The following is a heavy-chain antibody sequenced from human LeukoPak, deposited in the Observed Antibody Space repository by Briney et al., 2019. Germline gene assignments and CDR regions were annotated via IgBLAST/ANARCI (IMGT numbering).Heavy chain of an antibody. CDR1: GFTFSSYA. J-gene: IGHJ4*02. Sequence: RPGGSLRLSCAASGFTFSSYAMHWVRQAPGKGLEYVSVISSNGGSTYYANSVKGRFTISRDNSKNTLYLQMGSLRAEDMAVYYCARGGLLWFGELSGYWGQGTLVTVSS. CDR3: ARGGLLWFGELSGY. D-gene: IGHD3-10*01. V-gene: IGHV3-64*01. CDR2: ISSNGGST.